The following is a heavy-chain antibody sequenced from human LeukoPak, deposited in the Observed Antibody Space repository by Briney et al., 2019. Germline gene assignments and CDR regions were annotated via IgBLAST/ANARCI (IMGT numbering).Heavy chain of an antibody. J-gene: IGHJ4*02. Sequence: GGSLRLSCAASGFTFSSYEMKWVRQAPGKGLEWISYISSSDGTIYYADSVKGRFTISRDIAKNSLSLQMNSLRAEDTAVYFCARSMIVGATRSGYFNSWGQGTLVTVSS. CDR1: GFTFSSYE. CDR2: ISSSDGTI. CDR3: ARSMIVGATRSGYFNS. V-gene: IGHV3-48*03. D-gene: IGHD1-26*01.